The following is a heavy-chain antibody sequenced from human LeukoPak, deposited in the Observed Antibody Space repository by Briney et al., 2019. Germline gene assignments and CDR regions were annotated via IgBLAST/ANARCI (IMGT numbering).Heavy chain of an antibody. D-gene: IGHD6-13*01. V-gene: IGHV4-39*07. CDR2: IYYSGNT. Sequence: PSETLSLTCTVSGGSFNSSTYYWGWIRQPPGKGLEWIGSIYYSGNTYNNPSLKSRVTISVDTSKNQFSLELSSVTAADTAVYYCARIISSSPIEYWGQGTLVTVS. CDR3: ARIISSSPIEY. CDR1: GGSFNSSTYY. J-gene: IGHJ4*02.